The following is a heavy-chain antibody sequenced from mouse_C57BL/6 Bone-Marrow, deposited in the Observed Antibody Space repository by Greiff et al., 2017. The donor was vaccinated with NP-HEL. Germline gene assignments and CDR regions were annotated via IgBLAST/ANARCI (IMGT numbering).Heavy chain of an antibody. V-gene: IGHV1-63*01. CDR1: GYTFTNYW. CDR2: IYPGGGYT. CDR3: ARITTVVYFDY. J-gene: IGHJ2*01. Sequence: VQLQESGAELVRPGTSVKMSCKASGYTFTNYWIGWAKQRPGHGLEWIGDIYPGGGYTNYNEKFKGKATLTADKSSSTAYMQFSSLTSEDSAIYYCARITTVVYFDYWGQGTTLTVSS. D-gene: IGHD1-1*01.